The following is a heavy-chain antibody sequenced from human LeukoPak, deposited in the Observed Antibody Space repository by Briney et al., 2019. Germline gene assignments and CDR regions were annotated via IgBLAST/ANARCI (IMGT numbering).Heavy chain of an antibody. CDR2: IFTSGST. CDR1: GGSISSYY. CDR3: ARGLYDSSGYYYVVY. V-gene: IGHV4-4*07. J-gene: IGHJ4*02. Sequence: TSETLSLTCTVSGGSISSYYWSWIRQPAGKGLEWIGRIFTSGSTNYNPSLKSRVTMSVDTSKNQLSLKLSSVTAADTAVYYCARGLYDSSGYYYVVYWGQGTLVTVSS. D-gene: IGHD3-22*01.